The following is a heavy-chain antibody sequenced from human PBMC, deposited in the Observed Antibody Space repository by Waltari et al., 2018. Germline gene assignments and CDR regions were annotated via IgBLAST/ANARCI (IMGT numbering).Heavy chain of an antibody. CDR3: ARGGVYSGGGQYYFDY. D-gene: IGHD1-26*01. Sequence: QLQLQESGPGLVKPSETLSLTCTVSGGSISSSSYYWGWIRQPPGKGLEWIGSIYYSGRTYHTPSLRSGVTVSVDTSKNPFSLKVSAVTSAATAVYYCARGGVYSGGGQYYFDYWGQGTLVTVSS. J-gene: IGHJ4*02. V-gene: IGHV4-39*07. CDR1: GGSISSSSYY. CDR2: IYYSGRT.